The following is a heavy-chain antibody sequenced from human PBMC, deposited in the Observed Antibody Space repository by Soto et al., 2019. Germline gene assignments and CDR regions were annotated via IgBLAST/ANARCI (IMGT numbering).Heavy chain of an antibody. J-gene: IGHJ6*02. CDR3: ARLQNKNYYYHYGMEV. CDR1: GGSISSSSYY. V-gene: IGHV4-39*01. Sequence: PSETLSLTCTVSGGSISSSSYYWGWIRQPPGKGLEWIGSIYYSGSTYYNPSLKSRVTISVDTSKNQFSLKLSSVTAADTAVYYCARLQNKNYYYHYGMEVWGQGTTVTVSS. CDR2: IYYSGST. D-gene: IGHD4-4*01.